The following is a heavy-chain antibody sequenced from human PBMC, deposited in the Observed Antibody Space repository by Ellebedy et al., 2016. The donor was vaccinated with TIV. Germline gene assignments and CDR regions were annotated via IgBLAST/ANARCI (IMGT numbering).Heavy chain of an antibody. J-gene: IGHJ4*02. CDR1: GFTFSNYA. CDR3: AKDAAGSSGWLPISHFDC. D-gene: IGHD6-19*01. CDR2: ISGSGGNT. V-gene: IGHV3-23*01. Sequence: GESLKISXAASGFTFSNYAMSWVRQASEKGLEWVSTISGSGGNTYYADSVKGRFTISRDNPKDTVYLQMNSLRAEDTAVYYCAKDAAGSSGWLPISHFDCWGQGTLVTVSS.